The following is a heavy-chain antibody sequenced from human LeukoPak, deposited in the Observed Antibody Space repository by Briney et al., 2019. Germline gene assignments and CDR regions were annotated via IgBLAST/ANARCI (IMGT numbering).Heavy chain of an antibody. CDR1: RFTFSSYA. D-gene: IGHD3-10*01. CDR2: IWYDGSNK. V-gene: IGHV3-33*01. J-gene: IGHJ3*02. CDR3: ARSGSGSYAFDI. Sequence: GRSLRLSCAASRFTFSSYAMHWVRQAPGKGLEWVAVIWYDGSNKYYADSVKGRFTISRDNSKNTLYLQMNGLRAEDTAVHYCARSGSGSYAFDIWGQGTMVTISS.